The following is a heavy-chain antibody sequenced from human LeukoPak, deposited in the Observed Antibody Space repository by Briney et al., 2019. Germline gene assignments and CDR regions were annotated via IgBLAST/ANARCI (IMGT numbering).Heavy chain of an antibody. CDR2: ISAYNGNT. J-gene: IGHJ4*02. V-gene: IGHV1-18*01. Sequence: ASVTVSFKASVYTFTIYGISWVRQAPGQGGEWMGWISAYNGNTNYAQKLQGRVTMTTDTSTSTAYMELRSLRSDDTAVYYCASLFAGGGDYYFDYWGQGTLVTVSS. D-gene: IGHD2-21*01. CDR3: ASLFAGGGDYYFDY. CDR1: VYTFTIYG.